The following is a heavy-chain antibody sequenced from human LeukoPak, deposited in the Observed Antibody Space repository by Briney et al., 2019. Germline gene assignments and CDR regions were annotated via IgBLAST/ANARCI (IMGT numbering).Heavy chain of an antibody. Sequence: ASVKVSCKASGFTFTSSAVQWVRQARGQRLEWIGWIVVGSSNTNYAQKFQERVTITRDMSTSTAYMELSSLRSDDTAVYYCATDPGEIVPAAKGPRGDYCYGMDVWGQGTTVTVSS. CDR2: IVVGSSNT. J-gene: IGHJ6*02. D-gene: IGHD2-2*01. CDR1: GFTFTSSA. V-gene: IGHV1-58*01. CDR3: ATDPGEIVPAAKGPRGDYCYGMDV.